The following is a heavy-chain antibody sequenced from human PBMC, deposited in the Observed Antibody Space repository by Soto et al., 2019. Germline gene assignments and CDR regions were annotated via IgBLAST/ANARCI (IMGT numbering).Heavy chain of an antibody. CDR3: ARLTYGDYVGYFDP. J-gene: IGHJ5*02. CDR1: GGSISSGGYY. V-gene: IGHV4-31*03. CDR2: IYYSGST. Sequence: SETLSLTCTVSGGSISSGGYYWSWIRQHPGKGLEWIGYIYYSGSTYYNPSLKSRVTISVDTSKNQFSLKLSSVTAADTAVYYCARLTYGDYVGYFDPWDQGIQVTFSS. D-gene: IGHD4-17*01.